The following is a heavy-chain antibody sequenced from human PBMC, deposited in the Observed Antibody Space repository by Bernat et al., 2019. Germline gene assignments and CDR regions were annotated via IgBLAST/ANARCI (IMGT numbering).Heavy chain of an antibody. CDR1: GFTFSSHW. CDR3: ARGYTLGY. Sequence: EVQLVESGGGLVQPGGSLRLSCAASGFTFSSHWMNWVRQAPGKGLEWVANIKQDGSEKDYVDSVKGRFTNSRDNAKNSLYLQMNSLRAEDTAVYYGARGYTLGYWGQGALVTVSS. J-gene: IGHJ4*02. CDR2: IKQDGSEK. V-gene: IGHV3-7*03. D-gene: IGHD5-12*01.